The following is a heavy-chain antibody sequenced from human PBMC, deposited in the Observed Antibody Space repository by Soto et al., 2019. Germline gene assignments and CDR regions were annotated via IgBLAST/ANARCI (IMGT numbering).Heavy chain of an antibody. Sequence: SSVKVSCKAFGGTFSSYAIIWVRQAPGQGLEWMGGIIPIFGTANYAQKFQGRVTITADESTSTAYMELSSLRSEDTAVYYCARVRKIQLWLRGYYYYGMDVWGQGTTVTVS. CDR2: IIPIFGTA. CDR1: GGTFSSYA. CDR3: ARVRKIQLWLRGYYYYGMDV. J-gene: IGHJ6*02. V-gene: IGHV1-69*13. D-gene: IGHD5-18*01.